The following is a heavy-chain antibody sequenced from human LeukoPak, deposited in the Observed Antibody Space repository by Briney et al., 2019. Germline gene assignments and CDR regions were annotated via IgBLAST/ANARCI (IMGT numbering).Heavy chain of an antibody. J-gene: IGHJ4*02. CDR3: AKVRIVGATTGFDY. D-gene: IGHD1-26*01. Sequence: GGSLRLSCAASGFTFRNFWMTWVRQAPGKGLEWVANIKQDGSEKHYVDSVKGRFTISRDNSKNTLYLQMNSLRAEDTAVYYCAKVRIVGATTGFDYWGQGTPVTVSS. V-gene: IGHV3-7*03. CDR2: IKQDGSEK. CDR1: GFTFRNFW.